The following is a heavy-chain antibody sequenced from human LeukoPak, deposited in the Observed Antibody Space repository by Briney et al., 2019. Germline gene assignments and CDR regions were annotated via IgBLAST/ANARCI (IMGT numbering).Heavy chain of an antibody. CDR3: AKAGQPRQEYSPFDY. CDR2: IIPIFGTA. V-gene: IGHV1-69*05. D-gene: IGHD5-12*01. Sequence: SVKVSCTASGGTFTSYAISWVRQAPGQGLEWMGGIIPIFGTANYAQKFQGRVTITTDESTSTAYMELSSLRSEDTAVYYCAKAGQPRQEYSPFDYWGQGTLVTVSS. J-gene: IGHJ4*02. CDR1: GGTFTSYA.